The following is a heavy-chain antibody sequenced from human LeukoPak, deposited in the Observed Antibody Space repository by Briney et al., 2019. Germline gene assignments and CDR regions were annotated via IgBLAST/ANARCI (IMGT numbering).Heavy chain of an antibody. Sequence: GESLKISCKGSGYNFTSHYIGWVRQMPGKGLEWMGIIYPGDSDTRYSPSFQGQVTISADKSISTAYLQWSSLKASDTAMYYCARHGVNDYGDYVPDYWGQGTLVTVSS. CDR3: ARHGVNDYGDYVPDY. CDR2: IYPGDSDT. CDR1: GYNFTSHY. J-gene: IGHJ4*02. D-gene: IGHD4-17*01. V-gene: IGHV5-51*01.